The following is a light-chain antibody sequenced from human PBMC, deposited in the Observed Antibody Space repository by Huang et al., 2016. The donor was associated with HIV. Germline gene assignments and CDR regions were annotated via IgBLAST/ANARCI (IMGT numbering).Light chain of an antibody. CDR3: QQYYASPQT. CDR2: WSS. CDR1: QSVFSTSTNKDY. J-gene: IGKJ1*01. Sequence: DIVMAQSPVSLAVSLGERATLTCRSSQSVFSTSTNKDYLAWSQQKPGQPPKLLLFWSSTREVGVPDRFSGSGSGTHFTLTIANLEADDAAIYYCQQYYASPQTFGQGTRV. V-gene: IGKV4-1*01.